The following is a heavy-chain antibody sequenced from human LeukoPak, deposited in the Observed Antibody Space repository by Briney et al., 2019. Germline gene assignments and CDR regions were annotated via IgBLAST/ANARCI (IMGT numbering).Heavy chain of an antibody. CDR1: GGSISGYY. J-gene: IGHJ4*02. CDR3: ARARWVVYSSGWFSPPFDY. Sequence: SETLSLTCTVSGGSISGYYWSWIRQPPGKGLEWIGEINHSGSTNYNPSLKSRVTISVDTSKNQFSLKLSSVTAADTAVYYCARARWVVYSSGWFSPPFDYWGQGTLVTVSS. V-gene: IGHV4-34*01. D-gene: IGHD6-19*01. CDR2: INHSGST.